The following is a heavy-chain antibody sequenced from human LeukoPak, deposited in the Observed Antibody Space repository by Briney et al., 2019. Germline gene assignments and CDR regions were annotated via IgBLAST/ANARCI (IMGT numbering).Heavy chain of an antibody. V-gene: IGHV3-7*01. CDR3: ARGWRLLDY. CDR2: VKKDASEK. CDR1: GFTFSNNW. D-gene: IGHD5-24*01. J-gene: IGHJ4*02. Sequence: GSLRLSCAASGFTFSNNWMTWVRQAPGKGLEWVASVKKDASEKYYVDSVKGRFTISRDNSKNTLYLQMNSLRVEDTAVYFCARGWRLLDYWGQGTLVTVSS.